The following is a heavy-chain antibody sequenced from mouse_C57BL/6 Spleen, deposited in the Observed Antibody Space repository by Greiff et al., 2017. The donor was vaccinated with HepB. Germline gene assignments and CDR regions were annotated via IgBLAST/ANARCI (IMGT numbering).Heavy chain of an antibody. CDR1: GYTFTDYE. J-gene: IGHJ2*01. D-gene: IGHD4-1*01. Sequence: VQLQESGAELVRPGASVTLSCKASGYTFTDYEMHWVKQTPVHGLEWIGAIDPETGGTAYNQKFKGKAILTADKSSSTAYMELRSLTSEDSAVYYCTRWEGYWGQGTTLTVSS. CDR2: IDPETGGT. CDR3: TRWEGY. V-gene: IGHV1-15*01.